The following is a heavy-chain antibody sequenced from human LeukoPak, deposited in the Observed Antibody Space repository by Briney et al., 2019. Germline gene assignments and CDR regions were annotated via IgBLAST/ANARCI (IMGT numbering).Heavy chain of an antibody. V-gene: IGHV4-31*03. Sequence: SQTLSLTCTVSGGSISSGGYYWSWIRQHPGKGLEWIGYIYYSGSTYYNPSLKSRVTISVDTSKNQFSLKLSSVTAADTAVYYCARGFGELLHRYGMDVWGQGTTVTVSS. CDR1: GGSISSGGYY. J-gene: IGHJ6*02. CDR3: ARGFGELLHRYGMDV. D-gene: IGHD3-10*01. CDR2: IYYSGST.